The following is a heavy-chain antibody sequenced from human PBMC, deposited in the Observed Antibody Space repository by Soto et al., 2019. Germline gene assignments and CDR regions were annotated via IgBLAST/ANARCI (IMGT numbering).Heavy chain of an antibody. CDR2: ISGSGGST. V-gene: IGHV3-23*01. CDR1: GFTFSSYA. Sequence: PGGSLRLSCAASGFTFSSYAISWVRQAPGKGLEWVSAISGSGGSTYYADSVKGRFTISRDNSKNTLYLQMNSLRAEDTAVYYCAKALIAARPRYYFDYWGQGTLVTVSS. CDR3: AKALIAARPRYYFDY. J-gene: IGHJ4*02. D-gene: IGHD6-6*01.